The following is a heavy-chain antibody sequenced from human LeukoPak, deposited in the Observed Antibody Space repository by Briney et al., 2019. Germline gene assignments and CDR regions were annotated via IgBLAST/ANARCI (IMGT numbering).Heavy chain of an antibody. CDR3: ANSRELTGDPGY. CDR1: GFTFSSYA. D-gene: IGHD7-27*01. CDR2: ISGSGGST. J-gene: IGHJ4*02. V-gene: IGHV3-23*01. Sequence: PGGSLRLSCAASGFTFSSYAMSWVRQAPGKGLEWVSAISGSGGSTYYADSVKGRFTISRDNSKNTLYLQMNSLRAEDTAVYYCANSRELTGDPGYWGQGTLVTVSS.